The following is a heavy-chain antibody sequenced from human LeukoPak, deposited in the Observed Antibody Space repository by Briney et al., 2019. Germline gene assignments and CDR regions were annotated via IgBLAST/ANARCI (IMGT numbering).Heavy chain of an antibody. D-gene: IGHD6-6*01. J-gene: IGHJ5*02. CDR2: ISAYNGNT. V-gene: IGHV1-18*01. CDR1: GYTFTTYG. CDR3: ARDLIAVRPGWFDP. Sequence: ASVKVSCKASGYTFTTYGFSWGRLPLGQGLEGLGWISAYNGNTNYAQQFQGRVTMTTDTSMSTAYMELRSLRSDDTAVCYCARDLIAVRPGWFDPWGQGSLVTVSS.